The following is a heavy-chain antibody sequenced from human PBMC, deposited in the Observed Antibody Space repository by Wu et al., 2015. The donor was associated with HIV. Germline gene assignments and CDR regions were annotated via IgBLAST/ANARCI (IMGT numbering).Heavy chain of an antibody. V-gene: IGHV1-2*02. CDR3: ARARAGYYGFGGTEFDY. J-gene: IGHJ4*02. Sequence: QVQLVQSGAEVKKPGASVKVSCKASGYIFIGYYMHWVRQAPGQGLEWMGWINPNSGDTNYVQNFQGRVTMTRDTSISTAYMELSSLISDDTAIYYCARARAGYYGFGGTEFDYVGPGNXGHRVV. CDR2: INPNSGDT. D-gene: IGHD3-10*01. CDR1: GYIFIGYY.